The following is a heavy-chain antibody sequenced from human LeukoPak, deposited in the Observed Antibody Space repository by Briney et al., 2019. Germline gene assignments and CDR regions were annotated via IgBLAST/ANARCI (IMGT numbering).Heavy chain of an antibody. V-gene: IGHV3-15*01. D-gene: IGHD6-19*01. Sequence: SGGSLRLSCAASGFSFSNHWMTWVRQAPGKGLEWVGRIKSKTDGGTTDYAAPVKGRFTISRDDSKNTLYLQMNSLKTEDTAVYYCTQTASGWYYLDYWGQGTLVTVSS. CDR3: TQTASGWYYLDY. CDR1: GFSFSNHW. J-gene: IGHJ4*02. CDR2: IKSKTDGGTT.